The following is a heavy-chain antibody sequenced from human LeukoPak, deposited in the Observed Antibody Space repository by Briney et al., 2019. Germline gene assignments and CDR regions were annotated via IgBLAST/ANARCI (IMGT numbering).Heavy chain of an antibody. CDR2: IWYDGSNK. V-gene: IGHV3-33*01. CDR3: ARNGIYQLHWVWFDP. CDR1: GFTFSSYG. D-gene: IGHD2-2*01. J-gene: IGHJ5*02. Sequence: GRSLRLSCAASGFTFSSYGMHWVRQAPGKGLEWVAVIWYDGSNKYYADSVKGRFTISRDNSKNTLYLQMNSLRAEDTAVYYCARNGIYQLHWVWFDPWGRGTLVTVSS.